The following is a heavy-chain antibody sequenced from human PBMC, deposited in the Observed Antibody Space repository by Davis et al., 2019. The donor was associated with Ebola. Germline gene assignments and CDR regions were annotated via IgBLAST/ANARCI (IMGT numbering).Heavy chain of an antibody. J-gene: IGHJ6*02. CDR2: ISSSSSYI. Sequence: PGGSLRLSCAASGFTFSSYAMSWVRQAPGKGLEWLSSISSSSSYIYYADSLKGRFTISRDNDKNSLYLQMNSLRAEDTAVYYCAKAPGLGLDYYGMDVWGQGTTVTVSS. CDR1: GFTFSSYA. CDR3: AKAPGLGLDYYGMDV. D-gene: IGHD7-27*01. V-gene: IGHV3-21*06.